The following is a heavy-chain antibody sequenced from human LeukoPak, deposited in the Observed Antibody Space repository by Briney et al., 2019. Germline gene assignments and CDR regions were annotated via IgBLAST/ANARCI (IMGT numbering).Heavy chain of an antibody. J-gene: IGHJ4*02. Sequence: SSETLSLTCAVYGGSFSGYYWSWICQPPGKGLEWIGEINHSGSTNYNPSLKSRVTISVDTSKNQFSLKLSSVTAADTAVYYCAREGGDGYNFFDYWGQGTLVTASS. CDR1: GGSFSGYY. V-gene: IGHV4-34*01. CDR3: AREGGDGYNFFDY. CDR2: INHSGST. D-gene: IGHD5-24*01.